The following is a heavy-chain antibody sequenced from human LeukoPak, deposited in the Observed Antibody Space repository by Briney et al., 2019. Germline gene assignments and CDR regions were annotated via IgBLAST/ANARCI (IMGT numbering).Heavy chain of an antibody. CDR2: INPNNGGT. J-gene: IGHJ5*02. V-gene: IGHV1-2*02. CDR1: GYSFTGYI. Sequence: ASVKVSCKASGYSFTGYILYWVRQAPGQGVEWMGWINPNNGGTKIAHKFQGRVTMTRDTSITTVYMELSSLLYDDTAVYYCARDTGDGYDDWFDPWGQGTLVTVSS. D-gene: IGHD3-22*01. CDR3: ARDTGDGYDDWFDP.